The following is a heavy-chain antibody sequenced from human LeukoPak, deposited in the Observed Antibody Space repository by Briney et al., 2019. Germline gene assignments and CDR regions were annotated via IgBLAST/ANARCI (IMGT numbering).Heavy chain of an antibody. D-gene: IGHD6-6*01. CDR3: ARGVGSIAGPY. V-gene: IGHV4-4*02. CDR2: IYHSGST. J-gene: IGHJ4*02. CDR1: SDSISNNNW. Sequence: SETLSLTCVVSSDSISNNNWWNWARQPPGKGLEWIGEIYHSGSTNYNPSLKSRVTMSVDKSKNQFSLRLTSVTAADTAVYYCARGVGSIAGPYWGQGTLVTVSS.